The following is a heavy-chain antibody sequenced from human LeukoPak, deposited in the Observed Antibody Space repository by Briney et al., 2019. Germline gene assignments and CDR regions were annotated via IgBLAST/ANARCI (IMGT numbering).Heavy chain of an antibody. CDR2: TSYSDST. J-gene: IGHJ4*02. V-gene: IGHV4-59*12. Sequence: KPSETLSLTCTVSGGSISSGYWSWIRQPPGKGLEWIGYTSYSDSTRYSPSLKSRVTMSIDTSMNQFSLKVTSVTAADTAVYYCARNRDGYNSFDYWGQGTLVTVSS. D-gene: IGHD5-24*01. CDR3: ARNRDGYNSFDY. CDR1: GGSISSGY.